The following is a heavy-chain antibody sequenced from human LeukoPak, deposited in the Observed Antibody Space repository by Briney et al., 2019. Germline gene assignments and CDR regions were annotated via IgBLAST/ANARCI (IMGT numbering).Heavy chain of an antibody. CDR2: ISYDGSNK. J-gene: IGHJ4*02. V-gene: IGHV3-30-3*01. Sequence: GRSLRLSCAASGFTFSSYAMHWVRQAPGKGLEWVAVISYDGSNKYYADSVKGRFTISRDNSKNTLYLQMNSLRAEDTAVYYCARGPTGWLRTRFDYWGQGTLVTVS. CDR1: GFTFSSYA. D-gene: IGHD5-12*01. CDR3: ARGPTGWLRTRFDY.